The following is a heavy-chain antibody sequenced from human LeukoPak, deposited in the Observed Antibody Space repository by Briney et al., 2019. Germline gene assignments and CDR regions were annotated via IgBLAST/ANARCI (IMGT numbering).Heavy chain of an antibody. J-gene: IGHJ3*02. V-gene: IGHV5-51*01. CDR3: ATYDSSGYSLLSAFDI. CDR1: GYSFTSYW. D-gene: IGHD3-22*01. CDR2: IYPGDSDT. Sequence: GESLKISCKGSGYSFTSYWIGWVRQMPGKGLEWMVIIYPGDSDTRYSPSFQGQVTISADKSISTAYLQWSSLKASDTAMYYCATYDSSGYSLLSAFDIWGQGTMVTVSS.